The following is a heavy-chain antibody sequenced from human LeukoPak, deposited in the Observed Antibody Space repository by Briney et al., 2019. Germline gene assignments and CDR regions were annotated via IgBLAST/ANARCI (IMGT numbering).Heavy chain of an antibody. CDR2: ISSDGSST. CDR3: ARTLWPYDAFDI. J-gene: IGHJ3*02. CDR1: GFTFNSTW. V-gene: IGHV3-74*01. Sequence: PGGSLRLSCAASGFTFNSTWMHWVRQAPGKGLVWVSRISSDGSSTNYADSVKGRFTISRDNAKNSLYLQMNSLRAGDTAVYYCARTLWPYDAFDIWGQGTMVTVSS. D-gene: IGHD3-16*01.